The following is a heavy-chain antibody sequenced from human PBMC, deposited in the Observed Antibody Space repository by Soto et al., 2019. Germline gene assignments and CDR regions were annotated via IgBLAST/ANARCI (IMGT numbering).Heavy chain of an antibody. CDR1: GGSISSISNH. J-gene: IGHJ5*01. CDR2: IYYIENT. D-gene: IGHD4-17*01. Sequence: SETLSLTCTGSGGSISSISNHSGWIRQPPGKGLEWIGNIYYIENTYYNPSLKSRVTISVDTSKNQFSLRLTSVTAADTAVYYCATHPPYGQFDHRGQRTPVPVSS. CDR3: ATHPPYGQFDH. V-gene: IGHV4-39*01.